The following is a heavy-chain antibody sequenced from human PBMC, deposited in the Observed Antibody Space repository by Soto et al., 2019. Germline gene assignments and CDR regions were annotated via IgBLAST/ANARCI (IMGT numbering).Heavy chain of an antibody. CDR3: ARSTMVRGVIIND. J-gene: IGHJ4*02. CDR2: IKQDGSEI. V-gene: IGHV3-7*01. Sequence: EVQLGESGGGLVQPGASLRLSCAASGFTLSSYWMSWVRQAPGKGLEWVANIKQDGSEIFYVDSVKGRFTISRDNAKNSLYLQLNSLRAEDTAVYYCARSTMVRGVIINDWGQGTLVTVSS. CDR1: GFTLSSYW. D-gene: IGHD3-10*01.